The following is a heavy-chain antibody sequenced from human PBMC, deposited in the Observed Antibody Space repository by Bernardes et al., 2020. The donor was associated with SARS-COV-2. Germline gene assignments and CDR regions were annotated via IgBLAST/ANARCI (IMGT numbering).Heavy chain of an antibody. CDR1: GGSISSYY. D-gene: IGHD3-9*01. CDR2: IYYSGST. CDR3: ARVSYGTDYDILTGYYKYNWFDP. J-gene: IGHJ5*02. V-gene: IGHV4-59*01. Sequence: SEPLSLTCTVSGGSISSYYWSWIRQPPGKGLEWIGYIYYSGSTHYNPPLKSRVTISVDTSKNQFSLKLSSVTAADTAVYYCARVSYGTDYDILTGYYKYNWFDPWGQGTLVTVSS.